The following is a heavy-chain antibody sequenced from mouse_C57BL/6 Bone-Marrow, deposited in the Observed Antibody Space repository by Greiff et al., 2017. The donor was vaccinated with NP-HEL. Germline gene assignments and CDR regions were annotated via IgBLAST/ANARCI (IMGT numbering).Heavy chain of an antibody. J-gene: IGHJ2*01. CDR3: ARAYYGSRPHYFDY. V-gene: IGHV5-17*01. D-gene: IGHD1-1*01. CDR1: GFTFSDYG. Sequence: EVQLQQSGGGLVKPGGSLKLSCAASGFTFSDYGMHWVRQAPEKGLEWVAYISSGSSTIYYADTVKGRFTISRDNAKNTLFLQMTSLRSEDTAMYYCARAYYGSRPHYFDYWGQGTTLTVSS. CDR2: ISSGSSTI.